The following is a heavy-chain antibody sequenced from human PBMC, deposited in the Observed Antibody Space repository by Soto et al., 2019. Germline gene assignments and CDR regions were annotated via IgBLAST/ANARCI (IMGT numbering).Heavy chain of an antibody. CDR2: INPKSGGT. CDR1: GYSFTDYH. J-gene: IGHJ6*02. V-gene: IGHV1-2*04. Sequence: GXSVKVSCKASGYSFTDYHIHWVRQAPGQGLEWLGRINPKSGGTSTAQKFQGWVTMTTDTSISTASMELTRLTSDDTAIYYCARGDSTDCSNAVCSFFYNHDMDVWGQRTTVTVSS. D-gene: IGHD2-8*01. CDR3: ARGDSTDCSNAVCSFFYNHDMDV.